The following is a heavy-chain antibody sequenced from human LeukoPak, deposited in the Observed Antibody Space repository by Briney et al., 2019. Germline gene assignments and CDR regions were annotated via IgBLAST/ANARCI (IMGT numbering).Heavy chain of an antibody. CDR1: GGSISSYY. J-gene: IGHJ4*02. V-gene: IGHV4-59*08. CDR2: IYYTGST. Sequence: PSETLSLTCTVSGGSISSYYWSWIRQPPGKGLEWIGYIYYTGSTNYNPSLKSRVTISVDTSKNQFSLKMNSVTAADTAVYYCATYEGAVAGYFDYWGQGTLVTVSS. CDR3: ATYEGAVAGYFDY. D-gene: IGHD6-19*01.